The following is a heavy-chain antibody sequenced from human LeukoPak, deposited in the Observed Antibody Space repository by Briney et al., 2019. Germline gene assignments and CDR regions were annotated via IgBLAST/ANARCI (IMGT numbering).Heavy chain of an antibody. CDR1: GGSISSYY. V-gene: IGHV4-59*12. CDR3: AREQTTVTEFDY. D-gene: IGHD4-17*01. CDR2: IYYRGST. Sequence: PSETLSLTCSVAGGSISSYYWSWIRQPPGKGLEWIGYIYYRGSTKYNPSLKSRVTISVDTSNNQFSLKLSSVTAADTAVYYCAREQTTVTEFDYWGQGTLVTVSS. J-gene: IGHJ4*02.